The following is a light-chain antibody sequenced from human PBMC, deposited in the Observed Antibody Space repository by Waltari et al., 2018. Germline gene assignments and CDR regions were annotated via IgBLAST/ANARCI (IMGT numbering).Light chain of an antibody. CDR3: QTWDPDTVV. J-gene: IGLJ2*01. CDR2: IDGGGGH. V-gene: IGLV4-69*01. Sequence: QLAVTQSPSASASLGASVKLTCTLSSEHSAYAIAWHQHQPEKGPRFLMKIDGGGGHTKGDGIPDRFSGVSSCAERYLTISSLQYEDEAAYYVQTWDPDTVVFGGGTKLTV. CDR1: SEHSAYA.